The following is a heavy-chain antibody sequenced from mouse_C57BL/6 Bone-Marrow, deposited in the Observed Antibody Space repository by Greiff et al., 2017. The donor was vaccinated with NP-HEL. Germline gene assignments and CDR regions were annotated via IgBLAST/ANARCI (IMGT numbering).Heavy chain of an antibody. V-gene: IGHV14-4*01. CDR3: TSYYYGSSWAY. CDR1: GFNIKDDY. D-gene: IGHD1-1*01. CDR2: IDPENGDT. Sequence: VHVKQSGAELVRPGASVKLSCTASGFNIKDDYMHWVKQRPEQGLEWIGWIDPENGDTEYASKFQGKATITADTSSNTAYLQLSSLTSEDTAVYYCTSYYYGSSWAYWGQGTLVTVSA. J-gene: IGHJ3*01.